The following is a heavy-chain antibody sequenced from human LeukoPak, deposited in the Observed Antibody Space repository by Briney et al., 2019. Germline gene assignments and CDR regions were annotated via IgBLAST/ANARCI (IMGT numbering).Heavy chain of an antibody. CDR2: IYYSGST. Sequence: PSETLSLTCTISDYSISSGYYWGWIRQPPGKGLEWIGYIYYSGSTNYNPSLKSRVTISVDTSKNQFSLKLSSVTAADTAVYYCARTPGTGYYYGSGSYSIYYYYYYMDVWGKGTTVTISS. CDR1: DYSISSGYY. D-gene: IGHD3-10*01. V-gene: IGHV4-61*01. CDR3: ARTPGTGYYYGSGSYSIYYYYYYMDV. J-gene: IGHJ6*03.